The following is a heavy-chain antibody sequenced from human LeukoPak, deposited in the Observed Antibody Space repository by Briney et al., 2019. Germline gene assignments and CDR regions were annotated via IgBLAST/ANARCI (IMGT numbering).Heavy chain of an antibody. CDR2: VSAYADDT. CDR3: ARDCIGCLVFDY. Sequence: ASVKVSCKACGYTFPNYGISGVRQAPGQGLEGMGWVSAYADDTNYVHKFRGRITMTTDTSTNTAYVELRSLRSDDTAVYYCARDCIGCLVFDYWGQGTLVTVSS. D-gene: IGHD5/OR15-5a*01. CDR1: GYTFPNYG. V-gene: IGHV1-18*01. J-gene: IGHJ4*02.